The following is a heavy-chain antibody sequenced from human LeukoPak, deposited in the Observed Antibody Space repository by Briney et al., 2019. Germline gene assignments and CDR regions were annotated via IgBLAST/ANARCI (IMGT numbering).Heavy chain of an antibody. D-gene: IGHD3-9*01. J-gene: IGHJ3*02. CDR3: ARDGPLTGSYQRAFDI. Sequence: ASVKVSCKASGYTFTSYGISWVRQAPGQGLEWMGWISAYNGNTNYAQKLQGRVTMTTDTSTCTAYMELRSLRSDDTAVYYCARDGPLTGSYQRAFDIWAKGQWSPSLQ. V-gene: IGHV1-18*01. CDR1: GYTFTSYG. CDR2: ISAYNGNT.